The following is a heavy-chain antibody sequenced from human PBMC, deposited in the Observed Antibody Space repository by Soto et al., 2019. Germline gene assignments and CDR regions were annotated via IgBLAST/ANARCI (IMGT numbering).Heavy chain of an antibody. D-gene: IGHD6-13*01. Sequence: ASVKVSCKASGYTFTSYDINWVRQATGQGLEWMGWMNPNSGNIGYAQKIQGRVTMTRNTSISTAYMELSSLRSEDTAVYYCARALSSYYYYYYMDVWGKGTTVTVSS. CDR2: MNPNSGNI. CDR1: GYTFTSYD. J-gene: IGHJ6*03. V-gene: IGHV1-8*01. CDR3: ARALSSYYYYYYMDV.